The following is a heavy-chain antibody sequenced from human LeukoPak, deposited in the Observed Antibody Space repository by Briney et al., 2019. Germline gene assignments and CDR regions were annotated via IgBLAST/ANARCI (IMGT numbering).Heavy chain of an antibody. CDR1: GFTFSSYW. Sequence: GGSLRLSCAASGFTFSSYWMSWVCQAPGKGLEWVANIKQDGSEKYYVDSVKGRFTISRDNAKNSLYLQMNSLRAEDTAVYYCARAQTLTNWNGGRWFDPWGQGTLVTVSS. CDR2: IKQDGSEK. CDR3: ARAQTLTNWNGGRWFDP. J-gene: IGHJ5*02. V-gene: IGHV3-7*01. D-gene: IGHD1-1*01.